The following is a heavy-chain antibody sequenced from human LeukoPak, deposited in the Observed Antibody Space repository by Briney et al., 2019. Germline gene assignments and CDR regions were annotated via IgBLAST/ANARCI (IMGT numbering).Heavy chain of an antibody. V-gene: IGHV4-59*01. Sequence: SETLSLTCTVTGGSISSVSWRWLRQPPGEGLEWLGYIYYSGSTNYNPSLKSRVTISVDTSKNQFSLKLSSVPAADTAVYYCARGRRTAYYCYYKDVWGKGTTVTVSS. D-gene: IGHD2-21*02. CDR2: IYYSGST. CDR3: ARGRRTAYYCYYKDV. J-gene: IGHJ6*03. CDR1: GGSISSVS.